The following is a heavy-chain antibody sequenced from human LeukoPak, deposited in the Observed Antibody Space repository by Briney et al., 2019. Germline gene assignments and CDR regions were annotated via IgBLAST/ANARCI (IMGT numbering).Heavy chain of an antibody. CDR1: RYTFTSYG. CDR3: ARMRPALLAAAGTGFDY. V-gene: IGHV1-18*01. J-gene: IGHJ4*02. D-gene: IGHD6-13*01. Sequence: ASVKVSCKASRYTFTSYGISWVRQAAGQGLEWMGWISAYNGNTNYAQKLQGRVTMTTDTSTSTAYMELRSLRSDDTAVYYCARMRPALLAAAGTGFDYWGQGTLVSVSS. CDR2: ISAYNGNT.